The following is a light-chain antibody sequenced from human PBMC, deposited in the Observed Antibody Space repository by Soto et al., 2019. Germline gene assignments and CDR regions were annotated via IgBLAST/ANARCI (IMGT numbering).Light chain of an antibody. CDR2: GAS. Sequence: EVVLTQSPGTLSLSPGEGATLSCWASQSFTSGYLAWYQQKPGQAPGLLIYGASSRATGIPDRFSGSGSGTDFTLTISRLEPEDIGVYYCQQYGSSPLTFGGGTKVEIK. J-gene: IGKJ4*01. CDR1: QSFTSGY. V-gene: IGKV3-20*01. CDR3: QQYGSSPLT.